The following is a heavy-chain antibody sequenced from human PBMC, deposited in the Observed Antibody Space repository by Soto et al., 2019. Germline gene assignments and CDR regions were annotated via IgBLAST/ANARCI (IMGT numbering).Heavy chain of an antibody. Sequence: ASVKVSCKASGYTFTGYYMHWVRQAPGQGLERMGWINPNSGGTNYAQKFQGRVTMTRDTSISTAYMELSRLRSDDTAVYYCAREYGGWYGMDVWGQGTTVTVSS. CDR3: AREYGGWYGMDV. J-gene: IGHJ6*02. V-gene: IGHV1-2*02. D-gene: IGHD2-15*01. CDR2: INPNSGGT. CDR1: GYTFTGYY.